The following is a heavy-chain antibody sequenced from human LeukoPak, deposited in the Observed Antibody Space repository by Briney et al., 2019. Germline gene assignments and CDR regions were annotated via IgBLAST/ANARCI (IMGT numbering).Heavy chain of an antibody. Sequence: SETLSLTCIVSGGSISTSAYYWGWIRQPPGEGLQWIGSIYYSGNTYYNSSLKSRVTISVDTSTSQFSLRLSSVTAADTAVYYCPRKPPLPHPHFDYWGQGTRVPVSS. CDR2: IYYSGNT. V-gene: IGHV4-39*01. CDR1: GGSISTSAYY. J-gene: IGHJ4*02. CDR3: PRKPPLPHPHFDY.